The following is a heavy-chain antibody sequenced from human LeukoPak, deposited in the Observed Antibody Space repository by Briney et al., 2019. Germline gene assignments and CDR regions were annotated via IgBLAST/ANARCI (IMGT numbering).Heavy chain of an antibody. CDR3: ASGPGSGWYSG. CDR1: GGSISSYY. J-gene: IGHJ4*02. Sequence: SETLSLTCTVSGGSISSYYWSWIRQPPGKGLEWIGCIYDSGSTNYNPSLKSRVTISVDTSKNQFSLKVSSVTAADTAVYYCASGPGSGWYSGWGQGTLVTVSS. CDR2: IYDSGST. V-gene: IGHV4-59*01. D-gene: IGHD6-19*01.